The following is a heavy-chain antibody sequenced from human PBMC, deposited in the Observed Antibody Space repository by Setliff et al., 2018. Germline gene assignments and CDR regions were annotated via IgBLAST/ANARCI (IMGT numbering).Heavy chain of an antibody. D-gene: IGHD6-19*01. J-gene: IGHJ4*02. CDR2: MNPNSGNT. CDR1: GYTFTNYG. V-gene: IGHV1-8*02. Sequence: ASVKVSCKASGYTFTNYGITWVRQAPGQGLEWMGWMNPNSGNTGYAQKFQGRVTMTRNTSISTAYMELSSLRSDDTAVYYCARVTIAVAGYFDFWGQGTLVTVSS. CDR3: ARVTIAVAGYFDF.